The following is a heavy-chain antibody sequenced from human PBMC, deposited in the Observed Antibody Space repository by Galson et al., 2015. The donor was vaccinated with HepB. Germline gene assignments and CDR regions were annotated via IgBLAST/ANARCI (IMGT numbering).Heavy chain of an antibody. CDR2: IIPIFGTA. CDR3: ARARPPREFSDCSSTSCYTYYYYGMDV. V-gene: IGHV1-69*13. Sequence: SVKVSCKASGGTFSSYAISWVRQAPGQGLEWMGGIIPIFGTANYAQKFQGRVTITADESTSTAYMELSSLRSEDTAVYYCARARPPREFSDCSSTSCYTYYYYGMDVWGQGTTVTVSS. D-gene: IGHD2-2*02. CDR1: GGTFSSYA. J-gene: IGHJ6*02.